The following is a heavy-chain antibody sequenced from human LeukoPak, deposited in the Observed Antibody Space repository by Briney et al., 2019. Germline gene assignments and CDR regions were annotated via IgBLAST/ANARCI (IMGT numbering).Heavy chain of an antibody. J-gene: IGHJ6*02. V-gene: IGHV3-21*01. D-gene: IGHD4-17*01. CDR1: GFTFRDYT. CDR2: ISKSGTYI. CDR3: ARDYGDIQDYGMDV. Sequence: GGSLRLSCAASGFTFRDYTMNWVRQAPGKGLEWVSAISKSGTYIKYADSVKGRFTVPRDNAKNSLYLQMNSLRAEDTAVYYCARDYGDIQDYGMDVWGQGTTVTVSS.